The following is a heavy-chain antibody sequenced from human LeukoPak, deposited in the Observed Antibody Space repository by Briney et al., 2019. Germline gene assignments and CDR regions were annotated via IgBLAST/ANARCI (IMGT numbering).Heavy chain of an antibody. V-gene: IGHV3-48*03. Sequence: GGSLRLSCAASGFTFSNYEMIWVRQAPGKGLEWTSYISSSGGTTYYADSVKGRFTISRDNAKNSLYLQMNSLRAEDTAVYYCAASGYYCMDVWGKGTTVTVSS. CDR2: ISSSGGTT. CDR1: GFTFSNYE. J-gene: IGHJ6*03. CDR3: AASGYYCMDV.